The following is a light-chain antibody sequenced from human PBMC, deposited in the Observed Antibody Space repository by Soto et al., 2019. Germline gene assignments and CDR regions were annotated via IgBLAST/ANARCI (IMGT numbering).Light chain of an antibody. J-gene: IGKJ3*01. V-gene: IGKV3-11*01. Sequence: EIVLTQSPATLSLSPGERATLSCRASQSVSSYLVWYQQKPGQPPRVLIYDASNRATGIPVRFSGSGSGTDLTLTISSLEPEDFAVYYSLQRSNWPLTFGPGTKVDIK. CDR1: QSVSSY. CDR3: LQRSNWPLT. CDR2: DAS.